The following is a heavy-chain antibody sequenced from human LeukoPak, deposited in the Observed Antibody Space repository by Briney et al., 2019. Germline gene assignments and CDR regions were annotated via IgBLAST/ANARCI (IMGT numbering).Heavy chain of an antibody. D-gene: IGHD6-25*01. CDR2: IYNSGST. CDR3: ASRSSGYDP. CDR1: GGSISNYY. V-gene: IGHV4-4*07. J-gene: IGHJ5*02. Sequence: SQTLSLTSTGSGGSISNYYWSWIWQPAWKGLEWLGRIYNSGSTIYNPSLKSRVTMSVDTSKNQFSLKLSSVTAADTAVYFCASRSSGYDPWGQGTPVS.